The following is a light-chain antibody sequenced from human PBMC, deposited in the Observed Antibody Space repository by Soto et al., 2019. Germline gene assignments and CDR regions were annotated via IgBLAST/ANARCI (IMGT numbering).Light chain of an antibody. Sequence: EIVMTQSPATLSVSPGGRSTLSCRALQSVSSNLDWYQQKPGQAPRLLIYGASTRATGIPARFSGSGSGTEFPLTISSLQSEDFAVYYCQQYNNWPRTFGQGTKVDIK. CDR1: QSVSSN. V-gene: IGKV3-15*01. CDR3: QQYNNWPRT. J-gene: IGKJ1*01. CDR2: GAS.